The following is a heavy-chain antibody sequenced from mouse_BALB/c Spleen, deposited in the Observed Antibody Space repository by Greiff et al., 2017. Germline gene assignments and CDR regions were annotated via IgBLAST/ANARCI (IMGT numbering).Heavy chain of an antibody. V-gene: IGHV6-6*01. D-gene: IGHD1-1*01. Sequence: EVKLVEPGGGLVQPGGSMKLSCSASGFTLSDAWMDGVRQSPEKGLEWVAEIRSKANNNAPYYAESMKGRLPIPRDDSKSSVYLQMNSLRAEYTGMYYYTTSWDYWGQGTTLTVSS. CDR1: GFTLSDAW. CDR2: IRSKANNNAP. J-gene: IGHJ2*01. CDR3: TTSWDY.